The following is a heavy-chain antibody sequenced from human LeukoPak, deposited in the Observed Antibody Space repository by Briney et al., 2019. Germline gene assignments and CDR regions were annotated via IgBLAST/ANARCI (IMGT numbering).Heavy chain of an antibody. D-gene: IGHD3-10*01. Sequence: PSGTLSLTCTISGGSITSNNWWSWVRQPPGKRLEWIGDIYHSGNTGYNPSLQSRVTISVDTSKNRFSLILKSVTAADAAVYYCARDSGPNDEDDAFDVWGQGTMVIVSA. CDR1: GGSITSNNW. CDR3: ARDSGPNDEDDAFDV. V-gene: IGHV4-4*02. J-gene: IGHJ3*01. CDR2: IYHSGNT.